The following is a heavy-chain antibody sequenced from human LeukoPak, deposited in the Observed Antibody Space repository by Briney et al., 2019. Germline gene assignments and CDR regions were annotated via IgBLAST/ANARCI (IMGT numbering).Heavy chain of an antibody. CDR3: ARGPYCGGDCPYNFDY. CDR2: TNPDSGNT. CDR1: GYTFTSND. V-gene: IGHV1-8*03. D-gene: IGHD2-21*02. Sequence: ASVKVSCKASGYTFTSNDINWVQQATGQGLEWMGWTNPDSGNTGYAQKFQGRFTITRNTSISTAYMEMSSLRSEDTAVYYCARGPYCGGDCPYNFDYWGQGTLVTVSS. J-gene: IGHJ4*02.